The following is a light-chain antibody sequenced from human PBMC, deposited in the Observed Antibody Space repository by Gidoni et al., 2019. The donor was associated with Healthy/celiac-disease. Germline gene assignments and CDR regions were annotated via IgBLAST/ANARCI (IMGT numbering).Light chain of an antibody. CDR1: QSVSSY. V-gene: IGKV3-11*01. Sequence: EIVLTQSTATLSLSPGERATLSCRASQSVSSYLAWYQQKPGQAPRLLIYDASNRATGIPARFSGSGSGTDFTLTIRSLEPEDFAVYYCQQRSNWPSLTFGGGTKVEIK. CDR2: DAS. J-gene: IGKJ4*01. CDR3: QQRSNWPSLT.